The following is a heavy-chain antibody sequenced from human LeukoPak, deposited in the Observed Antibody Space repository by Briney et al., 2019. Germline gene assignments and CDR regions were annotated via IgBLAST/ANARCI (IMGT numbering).Heavy chain of an antibody. CDR2: ISYDGSNK. J-gene: IGHJ6*04. D-gene: IGHD3-10*01. CDR3: AKDLYYGSAHYGMDV. Sequence: PGRSLRLSCAASGFTFSSYAMHWVRQAPGKGLEWVAVISYDGSNKYYADSVKGRFTISRDNSKNTLYLQMNSLRAEDTAVYYCAKDLYYGSAHYGMDVWGKGTTVTVSS. CDR1: GFTFSSYA. V-gene: IGHV3-30*04.